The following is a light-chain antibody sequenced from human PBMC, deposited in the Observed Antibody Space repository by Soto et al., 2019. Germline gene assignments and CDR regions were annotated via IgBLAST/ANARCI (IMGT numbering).Light chain of an antibody. CDR2: SDN. CDR1: NSNIGRNY. J-gene: IGLJ2*01. CDR3: SAWDDSLNGLVI. V-gene: IGLV1-44*01. Sequence: HFVLTQPPSASGTPGQRVAISWSGSNSNIGRNYVNWYQHLPGTAPKLLIYSDNQRPSGVPDRFSASKSGTSASLAISGLQSEDEGNYYCSAWDDSLNGLVIFGGGTKVTVL.